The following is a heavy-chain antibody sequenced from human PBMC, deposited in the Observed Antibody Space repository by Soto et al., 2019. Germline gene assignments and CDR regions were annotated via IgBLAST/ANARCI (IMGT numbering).Heavy chain of an antibody. CDR3: ARHLTIGSYYFYMDV. CDR1: AGSISGSNHY. J-gene: IGHJ6*03. Sequence: SETLSLTCTVSAGSISGSNHYWGWIRQPPGKGLEWIGTIYYSGSTYYHPSLKSRVTMSVDTSKNRFSLRLSSVTAADTAMYYCARHLTIGSYYFYMDVWGKGTTVTVSS. D-gene: IGHD4-17*01. CDR2: IYYSGST. V-gene: IGHV4-39*01.